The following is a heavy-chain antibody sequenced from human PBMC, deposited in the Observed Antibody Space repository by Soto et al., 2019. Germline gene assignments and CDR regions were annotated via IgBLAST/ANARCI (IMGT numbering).Heavy chain of an antibody. D-gene: IGHD2-15*01. J-gene: IGHJ6*02. CDR3: ATPLRGYCSGGSCYYYYCMDV. CDR1: GYSFTSYW. CDR2: IDPSDSYT. Sequence: PGESMKISCKGSGYSFTSYWISWVRQMPGKGLEWMGRIDPSDSYTNYSPSFQGHVTISADKSISTAYLQWSSLKASDTAMYYCATPLRGYCSGGSCYYYYCMDVWGQGTTVTFAS. V-gene: IGHV5-10-1*01.